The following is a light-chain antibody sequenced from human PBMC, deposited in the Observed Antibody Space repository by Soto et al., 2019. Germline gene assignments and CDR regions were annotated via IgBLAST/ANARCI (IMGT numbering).Light chain of an antibody. V-gene: IGKV1-5*01. CDR1: ESISTW. Sequence: DIQMTQSPSTLSASVGDGVTITCRASESISTWLAWYQQKPGKAPKLLISDASTLESGVKSRFSGSGSWTEFTLTISSLQPDDFATYYCQPYIIYWTTFGQGTNLEIK. J-gene: IGKJ2*01. CDR3: QPYIIYWTT. CDR2: DAS.